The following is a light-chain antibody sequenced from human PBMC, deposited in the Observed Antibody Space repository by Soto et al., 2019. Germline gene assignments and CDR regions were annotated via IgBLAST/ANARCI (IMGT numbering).Light chain of an antibody. CDR2: WAS. Sequence: DIVMTQSPDSLAVSLGERATINCKSSQSVLYSSNNKNYLAWYQHKPGQPLKLLIYWASTRDSGVPDRFSGSGSGTDFTLTISSLQAEDVAIYYCQQYYTTPWTFGQGTRVEI. J-gene: IGKJ1*01. V-gene: IGKV4-1*01. CDR1: QSVLYSSNNKNY. CDR3: QQYYTTPWT.